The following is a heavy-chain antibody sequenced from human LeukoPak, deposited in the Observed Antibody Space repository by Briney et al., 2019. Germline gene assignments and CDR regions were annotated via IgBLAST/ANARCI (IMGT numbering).Heavy chain of an antibody. V-gene: IGHV3-30*02. CDR2: IRYDGSNK. Sequence: GGSLRLSCAASGFTFSSYGMHWVRQAPGKGLEWVAFIRYDGSNKYYADSMKGRFTISRDIAKNSLYLQMNSLRAEDTAVYYCASSGFTVTTDYWGQGTLVTVSS. CDR3: ASSGFTVTTDY. D-gene: IGHD4-11*01. J-gene: IGHJ4*02. CDR1: GFTFSSYG.